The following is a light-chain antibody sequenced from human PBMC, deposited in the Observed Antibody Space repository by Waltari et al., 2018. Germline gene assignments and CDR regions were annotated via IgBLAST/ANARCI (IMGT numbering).Light chain of an antibody. J-gene: IGLJ2*01. CDR2: DVG. CDR1: TRPFTVPHY. Sequence: QDVVTQEPSVTVSAGGTVTPTCGSPTRPFTVPHYPHWFQQKPCQAPKTMHYDVGNKHSWTPARFSASLIGGKAALTLSGAQFEDEADYYCLLSFSGTVVFGGGTRLTVL. CDR3: LLSFSGTVV. V-gene: IGLV7-46*01.